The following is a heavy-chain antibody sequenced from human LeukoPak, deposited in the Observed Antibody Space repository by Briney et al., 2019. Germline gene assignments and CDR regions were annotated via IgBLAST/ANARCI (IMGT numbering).Heavy chain of an antibody. D-gene: IGHD2-15*01. V-gene: IGHV1-69*13. Sequence: SVKVSCEASGGTFSSYAISWVRQAPGQGPEWMGGIIPIFGTANYAQKFQGRVTITADESTSTAYMELSSLRSEDTAVYYCARDDTPVGVVVAATPYGMDVWGQGTTVTVSS. CDR1: GGTFSSYA. J-gene: IGHJ6*02. CDR3: ARDDTPVGVVVAATPYGMDV. CDR2: IIPIFGTA.